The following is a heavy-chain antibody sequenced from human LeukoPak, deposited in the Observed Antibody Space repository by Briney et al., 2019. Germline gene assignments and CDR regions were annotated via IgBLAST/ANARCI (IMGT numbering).Heavy chain of an antibody. CDR1: GGSISSYY. D-gene: IGHD6-13*01. CDR2: IYYSGST. Sequence: PSETLSLTCTVSGGSISSYYWSWIRQPPGKGLEWIGYIYYSGSTNYNPSLKSRVTISVDTSKNQFSLKLSSVTAADTAVYYCARDSSSWSGEGSNWFDPWGQGTLVTVSS. J-gene: IGHJ5*02. V-gene: IGHV4-59*12. CDR3: ARDSSSWSGEGSNWFDP.